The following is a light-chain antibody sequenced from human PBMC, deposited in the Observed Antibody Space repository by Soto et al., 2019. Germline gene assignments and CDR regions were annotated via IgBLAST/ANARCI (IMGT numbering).Light chain of an antibody. J-gene: IGKJ5*01. CDR3: QQYSNWPPAIT. CDR1: ETISTN. Sequence: EILLTPSPAPLSVSPGEIATLSCMSPETISTNVAGFKRKPGKPPRLLIYGASTRATGVQDRFSGSGSGTEFTLILSSLQSEDVALYYCQQYSNWPPAITFGQGTLMEIK. V-gene: IGKV3-15*01. CDR2: GAS.